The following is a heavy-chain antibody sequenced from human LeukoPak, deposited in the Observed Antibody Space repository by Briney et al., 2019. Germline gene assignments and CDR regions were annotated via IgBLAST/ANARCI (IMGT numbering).Heavy chain of an antibody. CDR2: IIPIVGTA. Sequence: AVKVSCKASGGTFSSYAISWMRQAPGQGLEWMGGIIPIVGTANYAQKFQGRVTITADESTSTAYMELSSLRSEDTAVYYCARGKTETPKYYDILSEPWFDPWGQGTLVTVSS. J-gene: IGHJ5*02. CDR1: GGTFSSYA. V-gene: IGHV1-69*13. D-gene: IGHD3-9*01. CDR3: ARGKTETPKYYDILSEPWFDP.